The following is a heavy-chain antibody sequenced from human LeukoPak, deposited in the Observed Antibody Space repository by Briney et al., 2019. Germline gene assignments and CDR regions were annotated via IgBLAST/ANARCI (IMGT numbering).Heavy chain of an antibody. CDR3: ARDRKKRVDY. V-gene: IGHV3-21*01. D-gene: IGHD1-14*01. CDR1: GFTFSSYS. J-gene: IGHJ4*02. Sequence: GGSLRLSCVASGFTFSSYSMNWVRQAPGKGLEWVSSISSSSSYIYYADSVKGRFTISRDNAKNSLYLQMNSLRAEDTAVYYCARDRKKRVDYWGQGTLVTVSS. CDR2: ISSSSSYI.